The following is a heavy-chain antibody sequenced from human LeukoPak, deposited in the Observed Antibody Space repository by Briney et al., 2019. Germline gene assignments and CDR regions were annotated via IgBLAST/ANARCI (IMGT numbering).Heavy chain of an antibody. J-gene: IGHJ5*02. D-gene: IGHD1-26*01. V-gene: IGHV3-9*03. CDR1: GFTFDDYA. CDR2: ISWNSGTI. CDR3: AKGNSGSYSQDWFDP. Sequence: GGSLRLSCAASGFTFDDYAMHWVRQAPGKGLEWVSGISWNSGTIGCADCVKGRSTISRDNAKNSLYLQMNSMRAEDMALYYCAKGNSGSYSQDWFDPWGQGTLVTVSS.